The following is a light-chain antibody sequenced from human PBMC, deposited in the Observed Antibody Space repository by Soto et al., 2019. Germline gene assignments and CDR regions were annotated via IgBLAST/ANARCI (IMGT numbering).Light chain of an antibody. CDR2: DFT. Sequence: QSVLTQPASVSGSPGQSVTISCTGASSDITDYDSVSWYQHRPGEAPELKIFDFTYRPSGVSDRSSVSLSGNTASLTISGLQVEDEGHYYCVSYTNPGTYVFGPGTKVTVL. CDR1: SSDITDYDS. V-gene: IGLV2-14*03. CDR3: VSYTNPGTYV. J-gene: IGLJ1*01.